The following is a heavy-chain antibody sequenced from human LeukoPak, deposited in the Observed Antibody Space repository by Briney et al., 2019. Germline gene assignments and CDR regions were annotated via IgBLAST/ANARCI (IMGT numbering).Heavy chain of an antibody. J-gene: IGHJ4*02. CDR3: AKVPLGGYSYVWAPFDY. D-gene: IGHD5-18*01. Sequence: QPGGSLRLSCAASGFTFSSYAMSWVRQAPRKGLEWVSAISGSGGSTYYADSVKGRFTISRDNSKNTLYLQMNSLRAEDTAVYYCAKVPLGGYSYVWAPFDYWCQGTLVTVSS. CDR1: GFTFSSYA. V-gene: IGHV3-23*01. CDR2: ISGSGGST.